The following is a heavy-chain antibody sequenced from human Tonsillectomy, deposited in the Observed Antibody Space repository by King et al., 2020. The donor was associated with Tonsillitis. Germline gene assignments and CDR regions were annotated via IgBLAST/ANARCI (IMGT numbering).Heavy chain of an antibody. V-gene: IGHV3-49*03. CDR2: IRSKPYGGTT. D-gene: IGHD2-15*01. CDR3: TRNHYEFCSGGSCYSAFDY. J-gene: IGHJ4*02. CDR1: GFTFGDYA. Sequence: VQLVESGGGLVQPGRSLRLSCTTSGFTFGDYAMSWFRQAPGKGLEWVGFIRSKPYGGTTEYAAFVKGRFTISRDDSKSIAYLQMNSLKTEDTAVYYCTRNHYEFCSGGSCYSAFDYWGQGTLVTVSS.